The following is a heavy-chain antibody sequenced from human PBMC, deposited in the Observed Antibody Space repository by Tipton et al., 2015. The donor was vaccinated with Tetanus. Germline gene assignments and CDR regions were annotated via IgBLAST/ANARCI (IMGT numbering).Heavy chain of an antibody. Sequence: QLVQSGAEAKKPGESLKMSCKGSGYSFTNYWIGWVRQMPGKGLEWMGNIYPADSETTYGPSFQGQVTISAGRSISTAYLQLTSLKASDTAMYYCARRRTSTALGLWLDPWGQGTLVTVSS. CDR1: GYSFTNYW. CDR2: IYPADSET. CDR3: ARRRTSTALGLWLDP. D-gene: IGHD5/OR15-5a*01. J-gene: IGHJ5*02. V-gene: IGHV5-51*01.